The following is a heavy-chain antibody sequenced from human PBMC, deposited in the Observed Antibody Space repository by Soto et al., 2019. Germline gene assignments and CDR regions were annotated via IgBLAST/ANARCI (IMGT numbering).Heavy chain of an antibody. D-gene: IGHD3-22*01. CDR1: GFTFTAYD. CDR2: ASSDGYTK. Sequence: QLHLVESGGGVVQPGRSLSLSCAASGFTFTAYDMHWVRQAPGKGLEWVAVASSDGYTKYYSDFVKGRFTISRDNSKNPVYLQMNSLRPEDTALYFCARGLEGGLDPWGQGTLVTVSS. CDR3: ARGLEGGLDP. J-gene: IGHJ5*02. V-gene: IGHV3-30-3*01.